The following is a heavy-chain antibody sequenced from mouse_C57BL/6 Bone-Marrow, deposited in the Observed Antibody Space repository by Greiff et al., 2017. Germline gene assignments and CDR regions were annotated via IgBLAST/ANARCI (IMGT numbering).Heavy chain of an antibody. CDR1: GYTFTSYW. D-gene: IGHD1-1*02. CDR3: AMFGGPLGYFDV. Sequence: VQLQQPGAELVQPGASVTVSCKASGYTFTSYWMHWVQQRPGQGLEWIGRIHPSDSDTNYNQKFKGKATLTVDKSSSTAYMQLSSLTSEDSAVYYCAMFGGPLGYFDVWGTGTTVTVSS. J-gene: IGHJ1*03. V-gene: IGHV1-74*01. CDR2: IHPSDSDT.